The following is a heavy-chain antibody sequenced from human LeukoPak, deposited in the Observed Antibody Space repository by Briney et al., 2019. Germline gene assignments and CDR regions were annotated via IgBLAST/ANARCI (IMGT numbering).Heavy chain of an antibody. CDR1: GYSFTSYW. Sequence: GESLKISCKGSGYSFTSYWIGWVRQMPGRGLEWMGIIYPGDSDTRYSPSFQGQVIISADKSISTAYLQWSSLKASDTAMYYCARTYYYDSSGYPYYYYGMDVWGQGTTVTVSS. J-gene: IGHJ6*02. CDR2: IYPGDSDT. D-gene: IGHD3-22*01. V-gene: IGHV5-51*01. CDR3: ARTYYYDSSGYPYYYYGMDV.